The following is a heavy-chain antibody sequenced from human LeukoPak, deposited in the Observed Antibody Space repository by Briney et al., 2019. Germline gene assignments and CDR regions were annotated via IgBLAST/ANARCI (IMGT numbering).Heavy chain of an antibody. V-gene: IGHV4-61*02. CDR1: GGSISSGSYY. Sequence: SQTLSLTCTVSGGSISSGSYYWSWIRQPAGKGLEWIGRIYTSGSTNYNPSLKSRVTISVDTSKNQFSLKLSSVTAADTAVYYCARDLLRLNYYYMDVWGKGTMVTVSS. CDR3: ARDLLRLNYYYMDV. D-gene: IGHD3-3*01. CDR2: IYTSGST. J-gene: IGHJ6*03.